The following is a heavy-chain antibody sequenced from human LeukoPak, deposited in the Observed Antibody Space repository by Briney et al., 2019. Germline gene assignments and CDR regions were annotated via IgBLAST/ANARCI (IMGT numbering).Heavy chain of an antibody. CDR3: ARKELNWFDP. J-gene: IGHJ5*02. D-gene: IGHD3-10*01. Sequence: SQTLSLTCTVSGGSISSGGYYWSWIRQHPGEGLEWVGYIYYSGSTYYNPSLKSRVTISVDTSKNQFSLKLSSVTAADTAVYYCARKELNWFDPWGQGTLVTVSS. CDR2: IYYSGST. V-gene: IGHV4-31*03. CDR1: GGSISSGGYY.